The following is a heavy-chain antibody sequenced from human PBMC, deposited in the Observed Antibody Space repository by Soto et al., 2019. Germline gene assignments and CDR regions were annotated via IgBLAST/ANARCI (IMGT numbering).Heavy chain of an antibody. V-gene: IGHV4-59*08. CDR2: IYYSGST. D-gene: IGHD2-2*01. CDR3: ARLEGYCGSSSCIGYYYYYYMDV. Sequence: SETLSLTCTVSGGSISSYYWSWIRQPPGKGLEWIGYIYYSGSTNYNPSLKSRVTISVDTSKNHFSLKLSSVTAADTAVYYCARLEGYCGSSSCIGYYYYYYMDVWGKGTTVTVSS. J-gene: IGHJ6*03. CDR1: GGSISSYY.